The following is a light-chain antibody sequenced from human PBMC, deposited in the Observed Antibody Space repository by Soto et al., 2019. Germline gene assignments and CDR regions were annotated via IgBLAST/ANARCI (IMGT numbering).Light chain of an antibody. CDR3: QQRSSWPT. Sequence: EIALTQSPATLSLTPGERATLSCRASQSVSSYLAWYQQKPGQAPRLLIYDASNRATGIPARFSGSGSGTDFTLTISSLEPEDFAVYYCQQRSSWPTFGQGTKVDIK. V-gene: IGKV3-11*01. J-gene: IGKJ1*01. CDR2: DAS. CDR1: QSVSSY.